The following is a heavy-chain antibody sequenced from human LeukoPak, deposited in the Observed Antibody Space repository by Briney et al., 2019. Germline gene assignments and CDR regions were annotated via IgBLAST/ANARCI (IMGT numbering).Heavy chain of an antibody. CDR2: MNPNSGNT. J-gene: IGHJ4*02. CDR1: GYTFTSYD. V-gene: IGHV1-8*03. D-gene: IGHD1-26*01. Sequence: ASVKVSCKASGYTFTSYDINWVRQATGQGLEWMGWMNPNSGNTGYAQKFQGRVTITRNTSISTASMELSSLRSEDTAVYYCATSLLVVGVFDYWGQGTLVTVSS. CDR3: ATSLLVVGVFDY.